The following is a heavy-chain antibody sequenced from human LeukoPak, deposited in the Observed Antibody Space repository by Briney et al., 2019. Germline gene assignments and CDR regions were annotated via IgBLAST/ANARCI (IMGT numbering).Heavy chain of an antibody. CDR1: GFGFSSYA. V-gene: IGHV3-64D*06. CDR2: ISNNGGDT. CDR3: VKGPTTVTLLDY. J-gene: IGHJ4*02. Sequence: GGSLRLSCSASGFGFSSYAMHWVRQAPGKGLEYVSAISNNGGDTYYADSVKGRFTISRDNSKNTLYLQMSSLRTEDTALYYCVKGPTTVTLLDYWGQGTLVTVSS. D-gene: IGHD4-11*01.